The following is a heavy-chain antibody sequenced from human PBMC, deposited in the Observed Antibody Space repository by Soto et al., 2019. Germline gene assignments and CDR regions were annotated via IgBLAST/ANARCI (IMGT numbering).Heavy chain of an antibody. J-gene: IGHJ2*01. CDR3: TTDLRDAGYFDL. CDR1: GFTFSNAW. D-gene: IGHD2-2*01. CDR2: IKSKTDGGTT. V-gene: IGHV3-15*07. Sequence: EVQLVESGGGLVKPGGSLRLSCAASGFTFSNAWMNWVRQAPGKGLEWVGRIKSKTDGGTTDYAAPLKGRFTIARDDPHNTLSLQMNSMKTEDTGVYSCTTDLRDAGYFDLWGRGTLVTVAS.